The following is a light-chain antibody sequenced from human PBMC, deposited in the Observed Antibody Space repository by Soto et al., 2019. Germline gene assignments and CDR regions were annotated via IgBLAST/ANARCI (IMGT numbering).Light chain of an antibody. CDR2: DAS. CDR1: RSISDW. J-gene: IGKJ1*01. V-gene: IGKV1-5*01. CDR3: QHYNTYPWT. Sequence: DIQMTQSPSTLSPSVGDRVTLTCRASRSISDWLAWYQQKPGKAPKLLIFDASHLQSGVPSRFSGSGSGTEFTLTISSLEPEDFATYYCQHYNTYPWTFGQGTKVDIK.